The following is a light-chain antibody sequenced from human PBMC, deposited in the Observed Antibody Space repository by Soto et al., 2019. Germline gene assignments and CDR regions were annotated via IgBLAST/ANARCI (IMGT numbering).Light chain of an antibody. J-gene: IGKJ1*01. CDR3: QQYNNWPPWT. CDR1: QSVSSN. Sequence: EIVMTQSPATLSVSPGERATLSCRASQSVSSNLAWYQQKPGQAPRLLIYGAFTRATGIPARFSGSGSGTDFNLTISSLQSEDFAVYYCQQYNNWPPWTFGQGTKVEIK. CDR2: GAF. V-gene: IGKV3-15*01.